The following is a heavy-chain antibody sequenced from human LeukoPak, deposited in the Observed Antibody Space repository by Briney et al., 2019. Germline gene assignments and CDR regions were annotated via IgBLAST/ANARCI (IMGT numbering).Heavy chain of an antibody. D-gene: IGHD3-22*01. Sequence: GGSLRLSCAASGLAFSSYGMHWVRQAPGEGLEWVAVIWSDGSNKYYADSVKGRFTISRDNSKNTLYLQMNGLRAEDTAVYYCARDRGYDSSANWFDPWGQGTLVTVSS. V-gene: IGHV3-33*01. CDR2: IWSDGSNK. CDR3: ARDRGYDSSANWFDP. CDR1: GLAFSSYG. J-gene: IGHJ5*02.